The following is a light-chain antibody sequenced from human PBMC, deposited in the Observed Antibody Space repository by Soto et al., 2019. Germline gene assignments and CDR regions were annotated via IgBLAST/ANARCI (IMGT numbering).Light chain of an antibody. CDR2: AAS. V-gene: IGKV1-39*01. J-gene: IGKJ1*01. CDR3: QQYGSSPWT. Sequence: DTRLTQSPSSLSASVGDRVTITCQASLHISDYLNWYQQKPGKAPKLLIYAASTLQSGVPSRFSGSGSGTDFTLTISRLEPEDFAVYYCQQYGSSPWTFGQGTKADIK. CDR1: LHISDY.